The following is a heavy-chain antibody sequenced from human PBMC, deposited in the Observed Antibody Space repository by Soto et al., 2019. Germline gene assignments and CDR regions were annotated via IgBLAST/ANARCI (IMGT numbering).Heavy chain of an antibody. Sequence: EVQLVESGGDLVQPGGSLRLACAASGFTFSNAWINWVRQAPGKGLEWVGRIKSKTDGGTTDVAALVKGRFAISRDDSVNMVYLQMNSLKNEDTAIYDCTTGSYFTKILVRFDFWGHGTLVTVSS. D-gene: IGHD3-22*01. CDR3: TTGSYFTKILVRFDF. CDR2: IKSKTDGGTT. J-gene: IGHJ4*01. CDR1: GFTFSNAW. V-gene: IGHV3-15*07.